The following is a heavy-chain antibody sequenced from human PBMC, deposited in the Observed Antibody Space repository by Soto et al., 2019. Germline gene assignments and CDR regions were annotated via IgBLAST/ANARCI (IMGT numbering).Heavy chain of an antibody. J-gene: IGHJ6*02. D-gene: IGHD2-21*01. V-gene: IGHV1-69*13. Sequence: SVKVSCKASGGTFSSYAISWVRQAPGQGLEWMGGIIPIFGTANYAQKFQGRVTITADESTSTAYMELSSLRSEDTAVYYCARGPGGDPNPTYYYSGMDVWGQGTTVTVSS. CDR1: GGTFSSYA. CDR3: ARGPGGDPNPTYYYSGMDV. CDR2: IIPIFGTA.